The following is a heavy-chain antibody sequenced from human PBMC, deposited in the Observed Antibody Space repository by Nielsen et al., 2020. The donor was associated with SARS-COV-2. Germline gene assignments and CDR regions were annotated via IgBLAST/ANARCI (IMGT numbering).Heavy chain of an antibody. CDR1: GYTFTSYG. CDR2: ISAYNGNT. CDR3: ARDRKIAAVGEMKY. V-gene: IGHV1-18*01. Sequence: ASVKVSCKASGYTFTSYGISWVRQAPGQGLEWMGWISAYNGNTNYAQKLQGRVTMTTDTSTSTAYMELRSLRSDDTAVYYCARDRKIAAVGEMKYWGQGTLVTVSS. D-gene: IGHD6-13*01. J-gene: IGHJ4*02.